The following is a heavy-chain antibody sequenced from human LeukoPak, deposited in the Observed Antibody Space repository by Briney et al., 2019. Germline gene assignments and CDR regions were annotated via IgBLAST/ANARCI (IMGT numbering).Heavy chain of an antibody. V-gene: IGHV3-21*01. Sequence: PGGSLRLSCAASGFTFSSYSMNWVRQAPGKGLEWVSSISSSSSYIYYADSVKGRFTISRDNAKNSLYLQMNSLRAEDTAVYYCARDSEVEWELKYFDYWGQGTLVTVSS. CDR2: ISSSSSYI. CDR3: ARDSEVEWELKYFDY. D-gene: IGHD1-26*01. J-gene: IGHJ4*02. CDR1: GFTFSSYS.